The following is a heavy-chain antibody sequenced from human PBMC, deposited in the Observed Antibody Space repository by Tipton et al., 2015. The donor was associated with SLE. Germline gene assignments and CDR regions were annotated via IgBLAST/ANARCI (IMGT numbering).Heavy chain of an antibody. CDR2: ISSSGSTI. CDR3: AIMAPHYDFWSGYFYYFAY. D-gene: IGHD3-3*01. J-gene: IGHJ4*02. V-gene: IGHV3-48*03. Sequence: SLRLSCAASGFTFSSYEMNWVRQAPGKGLEWVSYISSSGSTIYYADSVKGRFTISRDNAKNSLYLQMNSLRAEDTAVYYCAIMAPHYDFWSGYFYYFAYWGQGTLVTVSS. CDR1: GFTFSSYE.